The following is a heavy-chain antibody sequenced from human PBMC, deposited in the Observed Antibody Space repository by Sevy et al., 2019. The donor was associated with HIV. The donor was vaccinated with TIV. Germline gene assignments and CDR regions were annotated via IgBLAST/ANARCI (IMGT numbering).Heavy chain of an antibody. CDR3: ARAPPIVVVPGAPSWFDP. CDR1: GGSFSGYY. D-gene: IGHD2-2*01. J-gene: IGHJ5*02. CDR2: INHTGST. V-gene: IGHV4-34*01. Sequence: SETLSLTCAVYGGSFSGYYWNWIRQPPGKGLEWIGEINHTGSTNYNPSLKSRVTISVDTSKTQVSLKLSSVTAADAAIYYWARAPPIVVVPGAPSWFDPWGQGTLVTVSS.